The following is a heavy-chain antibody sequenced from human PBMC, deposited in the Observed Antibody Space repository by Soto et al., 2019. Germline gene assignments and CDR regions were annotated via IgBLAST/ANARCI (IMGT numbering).Heavy chain of an antibody. CDR2: IYYSGST. V-gene: IGHV4-59*01. D-gene: IGHD5-18*01. CDR3: ARGAAMAYYYYYGMDV. CDR1: GGSISSYY. Sequence: SETLCLRCTVSGGSISSYYWSWIRQPPGKGLEWIGYIYYSGSTNYNPSLKSRVTISVDTSKNQFSLKLSSVTAADTAVYYCARGAAMAYYYYYGMDVWGQGTTVTVSS. J-gene: IGHJ6*02.